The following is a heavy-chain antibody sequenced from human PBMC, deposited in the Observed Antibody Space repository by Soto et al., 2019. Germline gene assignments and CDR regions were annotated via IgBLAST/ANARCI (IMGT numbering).Heavy chain of an antibody. J-gene: IGHJ4*02. CDR1: GFPFSTYS. CDR3: AKDRYGDYGGIDY. CDR2: ITGRGGST. Sequence: EVPLLESGGGLVQPGGSRGPPLEASGFPFSTYSMIWVGQAPGKGLEWVSFITGRGGSTYYADSVKGRFTISRDTSKNTLFLQMNSLRAEDTAVYYCAKDRYGDYGGIDYWGQGTMVTVSS. V-gene: IGHV3-23*01. D-gene: IGHD4-17*01.